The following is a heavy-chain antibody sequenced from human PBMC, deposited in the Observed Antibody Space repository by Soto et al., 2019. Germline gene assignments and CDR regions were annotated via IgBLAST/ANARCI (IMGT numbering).Heavy chain of an antibody. J-gene: IGHJ4*02. CDR1: GGSFSGYY. CDR3: ATGRRPSTKHNYFDY. Sequence: PSETLSLTCAVYGGSFSGYYWSWIRQPPGKGLEWIGEINHSGSTNYNPSLKSRVTISVDTSKNQFSLKLSSVTAADTAVYYCATGRRPSTKHNYFDYWGQGTLVTVSS. V-gene: IGHV4-34*01. D-gene: IGHD6-25*01. CDR2: INHSGST.